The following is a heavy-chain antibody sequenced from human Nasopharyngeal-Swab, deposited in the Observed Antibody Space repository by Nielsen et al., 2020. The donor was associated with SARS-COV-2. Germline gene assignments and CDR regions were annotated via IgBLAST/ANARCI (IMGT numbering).Heavy chain of an antibody. D-gene: IGHD2-15*01. V-gene: IGHV4-34*01. CDR2: INHSGRT. CDR3: ARIAVTFAFVDY. CDR1: GGSFSGYY. J-gene: IGHJ4*02. Sequence: SQTLSLTSAVSGGSFSGYYWSWIRQPPGKGLEWIGEINHSGRTNYNPSLKSRVTTSVDTSKNQLSLKLSSVTAADTAVYYCARIAVTFAFVDYWGQGTLVTISS.